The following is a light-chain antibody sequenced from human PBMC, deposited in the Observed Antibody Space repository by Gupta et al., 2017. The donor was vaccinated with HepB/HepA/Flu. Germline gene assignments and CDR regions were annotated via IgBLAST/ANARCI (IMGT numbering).Light chain of an antibody. V-gene: IGLV1-44*01. CDR2: NNN. Sequence: QSVLTQHTLAPGTPVQRVTISCYGSSSNIGRNTVNWYQQPPGTAPKLLIYNNNQRPSGIPDRFSGSKSGTAASLAISGLQSEDEADYYCASWDDNLNGVLFGGGTKLTVL. CDR1: SSNIGRNT. J-gene: IGLJ2*01. CDR3: ASWDDNLNGVL.